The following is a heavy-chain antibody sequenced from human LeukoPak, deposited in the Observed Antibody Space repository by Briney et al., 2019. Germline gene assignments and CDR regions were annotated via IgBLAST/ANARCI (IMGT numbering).Heavy chain of an antibody. V-gene: IGHV1-69*01. J-gene: IGHJ4*02. CDR3: TIIPNVILFTHYFEY. Sequence: SVKVSCKASGGTFSSYAISWVRQAPGQRLEWMGGIIPIFGTTSYAQKFQGRVTITADEPTRTAYMELTYVRSDDTAVYYCTIIPNVILFTHYFEYWGQGTLVTVSS. CDR1: GGTFSSYA. D-gene: IGHD2-21*01. CDR2: IIPIFGTT.